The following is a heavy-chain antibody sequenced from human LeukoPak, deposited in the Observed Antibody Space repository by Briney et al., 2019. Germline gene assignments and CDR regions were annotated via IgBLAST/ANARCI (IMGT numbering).Heavy chain of an antibody. CDR1: GFIFRSYC. CDR2: ISSDGSNI. Sequence: GGSLRLSCGASGFIFRSYCMRWVRQAPGKGLVWVLCISSDGSNITYADSVKGRFTISRDNAKNSLYLQINSLRAEDTAVYYCAREKVRDRYAYGYYYYGMDVWGREATVTVSS. V-gene: IGHV3-74*01. D-gene: IGHD3-16*01. CDR3: AREKVRDRYAYGYYYYGMDV. J-gene: IGHJ6*04.